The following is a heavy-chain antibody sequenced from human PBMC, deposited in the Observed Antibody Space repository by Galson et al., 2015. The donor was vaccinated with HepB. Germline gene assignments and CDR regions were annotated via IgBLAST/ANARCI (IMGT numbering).Heavy chain of an antibody. CDR1: GSTFGGSG. CDR2: IRNGANYYAT. Sequence: SLRLSCAASGSTFGGSGIHWVRQAPGKGLEWVGRIRNGANYYATAYAPSVRGRFPVSRDDLKSTAYLQMNSLTPEDTAVYYCTRPGYGSSWFLDYAHGVDVWGQGTTAIVS. D-gene: IGHD3/OR15-3a*01. CDR3: TRPGYGSSWFLDYAHGVDV. V-gene: IGHV3-73*01. J-gene: IGHJ6*02.